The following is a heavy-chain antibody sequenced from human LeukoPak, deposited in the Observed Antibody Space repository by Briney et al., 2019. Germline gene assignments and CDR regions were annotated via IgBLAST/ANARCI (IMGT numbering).Heavy chain of an antibody. CDR2: ISGNGGST. J-gene: IGHJ4*02. D-gene: IGHD3-10*01. CDR3: ARDAGVVKFDY. V-gene: IGHV3-64*01. Sequence: QTGGSLRLSCVASGFTFSTYTMHWVRQPPGKALEYVSSISGNGGSTEYANSVKGRFTISRDNSKNTLFLQMGSLRAEDTAVYYCARDAGVVKFDYWGQGTLATVSS. CDR1: GFTFSTYT.